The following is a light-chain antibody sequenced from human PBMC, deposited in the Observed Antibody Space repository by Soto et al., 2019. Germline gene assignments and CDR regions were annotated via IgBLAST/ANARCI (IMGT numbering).Light chain of an antibody. Sequence: QSALTQPASVSGSPGQSITISCTGTSSNVGSYNLVSWYQQHPGEAPKLMIYEVSRRPSGVSNRFSGSKSADTASLTISGLQPEDAADYYCCSYAGSDTMIFGGATKLTVL. J-gene: IGLJ2*01. CDR3: CSYAGSDTMI. CDR1: SSNVGSYNL. CDR2: EVS. V-gene: IGLV2-23*02.